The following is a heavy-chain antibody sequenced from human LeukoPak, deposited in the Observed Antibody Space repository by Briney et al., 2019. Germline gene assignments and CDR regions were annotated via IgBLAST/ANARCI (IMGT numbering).Heavy chain of an antibody. D-gene: IGHD2-15*01. V-gene: IGHV3-7*01. Sequence: GGSLRLSCAASAFTFSSYWMTWVRQAPGKGLEWVANINRDESEKYCVDSVKGRFTISRDNAKNSLYLQMNNLRAEDTAVYYCARKAERWWFDPWGQGTLVTVSS. CDR3: ARKAERWWFDP. CDR1: AFTFSSYW. J-gene: IGHJ5*02. CDR2: INRDESEK.